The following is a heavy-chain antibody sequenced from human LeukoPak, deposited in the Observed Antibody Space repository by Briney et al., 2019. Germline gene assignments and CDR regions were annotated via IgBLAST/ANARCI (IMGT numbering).Heavy chain of an antibody. V-gene: IGHV4-61*02. CDR3: ARDVGYCSSTSCYSSGWYDY. Sequence: SQTLSLTCTVSGGSISSGSYYWSWIRQPAGKGLEWIGCIYTSGSTNYNPSLKSRVTISVDTSKNQFSLKLSSVTAADTAVYYCARDVGYCSSTSCYSSGWYDYWGQGTLVTVSS. D-gene: IGHD2-2*02. CDR2: IYTSGST. CDR1: GGSISSGSYY. J-gene: IGHJ4*02.